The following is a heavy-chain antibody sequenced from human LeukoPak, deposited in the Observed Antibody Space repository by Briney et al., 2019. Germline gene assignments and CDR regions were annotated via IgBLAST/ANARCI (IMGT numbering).Heavy chain of an antibody. J-gene: IGHJ5*02. CDR1: GFTFSSYS. Sequence: GGSLRLSCAASGFTFSSYSMNWVRQAPGKRLEWVSSISSSSSYIYYADSVKGRFTISRDNAKNSLYLQMNSLRAEDTAVYYCARYVVVPATAFDPWGQGTLVTVSS. D-gene: IGHD2-2*01. CDR3: ARYVVVPATAFDP. CDR2: ISSSSSYI. V-gene: IGHV3-21*01.